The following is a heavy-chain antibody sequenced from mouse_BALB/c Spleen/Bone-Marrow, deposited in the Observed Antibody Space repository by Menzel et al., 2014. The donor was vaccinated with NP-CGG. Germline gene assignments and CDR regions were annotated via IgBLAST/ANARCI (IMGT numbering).Heavy chain of an antibody. CDR1: GYSFTGYY. CDR2: ISSYNDAT. CDR3: ARNFDS. Sequence: LVRTGASVKISCKASGYSFTGYYIHWVRQSHGKSLEWIGYISSYNDATNYNRKFKGKATFTLDTSSSAAYMQFNSLTSEDSAVYYCARNFDSWGQGTTLTVSS. V-gene: IGHV1S34*01. J-gene: IGHJ2*01.